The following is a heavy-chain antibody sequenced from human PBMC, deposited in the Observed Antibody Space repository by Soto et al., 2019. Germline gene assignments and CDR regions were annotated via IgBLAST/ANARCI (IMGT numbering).Heavy chain of an antibody. CDR3: ARGRYYMDV. CDR1: GGSFSGYY. CDR2: INHSGST. V-gene: IGHV4-34*01. J-gene: IGHJ6*03. Sequence: SETLSLTCAVYGGSFSGYYWSWIRQPPGKGLEWIGEINHSGSTNYNPSLKSRVTISVDTSKNQFSLKLSSVTAADTAVYYCARGRYYMDVWGKGTTVTVSS.